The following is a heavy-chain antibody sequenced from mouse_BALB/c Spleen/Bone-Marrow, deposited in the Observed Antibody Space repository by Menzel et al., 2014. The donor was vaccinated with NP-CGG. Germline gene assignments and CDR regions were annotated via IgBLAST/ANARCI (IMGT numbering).Heavy chain of an antibody. D-gene: IGHD2-2*01. CDR1: GFNIKDTY. Sequence: EVMLVESGAELVKPGASVKLSCTASGFNIKDTYMHWVKQRPEQGLEWIGMIDPANGNTKYDPTFQGKATITADTSSNTAYLQLSSLTSEDTAVYYCAGGWLPSYAMDYWGQGTSVTVSS. CDR3: AGGWLPSYAMDY. J-gene: IGHJ4*01. CDR2: IDPANGNT. V-gene: IGHV14-3*02.